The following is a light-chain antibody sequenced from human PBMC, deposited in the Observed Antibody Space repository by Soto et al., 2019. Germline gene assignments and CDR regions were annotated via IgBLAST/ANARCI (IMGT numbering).Light chain of an antibody. CDR1: SSNIGSNT. Sequence: QSVLTQPPSASGTPGQRVTISCSGSSSNIGSNTVNWYQQLPGTAPKLLIYNNNQRPSGVPDRFSGSKSGTSASLAISGLQSEDEADYYCAAWDDSRNDVVFGGGTKLTVL. CDR2: NNN. CDR3: AAWDDSRNDVV. V-gene: IGLV1-44*01. J-gene: IGLJ2*01.